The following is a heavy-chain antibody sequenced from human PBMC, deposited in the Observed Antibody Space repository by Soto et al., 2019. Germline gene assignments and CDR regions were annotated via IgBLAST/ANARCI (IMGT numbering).Heavy chain of an antibody. CDR1: GGSMRSEGYY. CDR2: IYYSGLT. CDR3: ASRRGLTGYPDD. V-gene: IGHV4-31*03. Sequence: SETLSLPCSVSGGSMRSEGYYWRWIRQHPGKGLEWIGYIYYSGLTDYNPSLKSRLTISVDKSKNYFYLKMRSVTAADTAVYYCASRRGLTGYPDDWGQGTLVTVSS. J-gene: IGHJ4*02. D-gene: IGHD3-9*01.